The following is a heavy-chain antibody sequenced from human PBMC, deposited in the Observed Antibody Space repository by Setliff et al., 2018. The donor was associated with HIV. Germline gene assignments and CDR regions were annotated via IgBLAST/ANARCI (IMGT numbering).Heavy chain of an antibody. D-gene: IGHD6-13*01. V-gene: IGHV3-23*01. CDR1: GFTFSNYA. Sequence: GSLRLSCAASGFTFSNYAMSWVRQAPGKGLEWVSGISGSAGTTYYADSVKGRFTISRDNAKNSLYLQMNSLKTEDTAVYYCTTCWYSSSWDAFDIWGQGTMVTVSS. CDR2: ISGSAGTT. CDR3: TTCWYSSSWDAFDI. J-gene: IGHJ3*02.